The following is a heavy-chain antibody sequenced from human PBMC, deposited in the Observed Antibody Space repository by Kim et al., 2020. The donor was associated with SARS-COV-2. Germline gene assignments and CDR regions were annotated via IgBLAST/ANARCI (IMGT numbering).Heavy chain of an antibody. V-gene: IGHV3-13*01. CDR3: VRDLSGSTYYYGMDV. Sequence: GGSLRLSCAASGFTFSSHDMHWVRQATGKGLEWASGIGADGDTYYLGSVRGRFTISRENAKNSLYLQMNRLTVGDTAVYYCVRDLSGSTYYYGMDVWGQG. CDR2: IGADGDT. CDR1: GFTFSSHD. J-gene: IGHJ6*01. D-gene: IGHD1-26*01.